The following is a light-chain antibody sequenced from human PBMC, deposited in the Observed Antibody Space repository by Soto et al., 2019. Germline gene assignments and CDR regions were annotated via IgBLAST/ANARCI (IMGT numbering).Light chain of an antibody. CDR2: QDS. CDR3: QAWDSSRYV. Sequence: ELTQPPSVSVSPGQTASITCSGDKLGDKYACWYQQKPGQSPVLVIYQDSKRPSGIPERFSGSNSGNTATLTISGTQAMDEADYYCQAWDSSRYVFGTGTKLTVL. V-gene: IGLV3-1*01. J-gene: IGLJ1*01. CDR1: KLGDKY.